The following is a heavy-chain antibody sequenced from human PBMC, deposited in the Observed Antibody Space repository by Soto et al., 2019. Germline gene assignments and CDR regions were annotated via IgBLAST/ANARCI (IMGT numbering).Heavy chain of an antibody. Sequence: SETLSVTCTVAGGSLSSGNYYWSWIHQPPGKGLEWIGFISYSGSTYYSTSLKSRVTISVDMSKSQFSLNLSFVTAADTAVYYCATMGTPATGLYFFDYWGQGSLVTVSS. D-gene: IGHD2-15*01. CDR3: ATMGTPATGLYFFDY. CDR2: ISYSGST. J-gene: IGHJ4*02. CDR1: GGSLSSGNYY. V-gene: IGHV4-30-4*01.